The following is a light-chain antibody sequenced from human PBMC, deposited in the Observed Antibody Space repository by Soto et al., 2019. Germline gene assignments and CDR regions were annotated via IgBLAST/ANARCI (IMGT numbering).Light chain of an antibody. V-gene: IGKV3-20*01. CDR2: GAS. J-gene: IGKJ1*01. CDR3: QKYGTSPRT. Sequence: EIVLTQSPGTLSLSPGERATLSCRASQSVSSSYLAWYQQRPGQAPRLLSYGASSRATGIPDRFSGSGSGTDFTLTISRLEPEDLAVYYCQKYGTSPRTFGQGTKVEIK. CDR1: QSVSSSY.